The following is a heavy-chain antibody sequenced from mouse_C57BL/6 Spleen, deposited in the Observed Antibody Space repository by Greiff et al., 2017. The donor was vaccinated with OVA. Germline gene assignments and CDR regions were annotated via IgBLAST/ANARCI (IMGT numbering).Heavy chain of an antibody. CDR1: GYSITSGYY. CDR3: AKDKYVNGGAY. D-gene: IGHD2-10*02. CDR2: ISYDGSN. V-gene: IGHV3-6*01. Sequence: DVKLQESGPGLVKPSQSLSLTCSVTGYSITSGYYWNWIRQFPGNILEWMVYISYDGSNNYNPSLKNRISITRDTSKNQFFLKLNLVTTEDTATYYCAKDKYVNGGAYCGQGTLVTVSA. J-gene: IGHJ3*01.